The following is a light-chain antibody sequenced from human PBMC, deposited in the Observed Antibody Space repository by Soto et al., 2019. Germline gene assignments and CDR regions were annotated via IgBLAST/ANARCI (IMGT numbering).Light chain of an antibody. CDR3: QQRSNWPLT. CDR1: QRVSSY. CDR2: DAS. V-gene: IGKV3-11*01. J-gene: IGKJ4*01. Sequence: EIVLTQSPATLSLSPGEGATLSCRASQRVSSYLAWDQKKPGQAPRLLIYDASNRATGIPARFSGRGSGTDLTLTISSLAPEDSAVYYCQQRSNWPLTFGGGTKVEIK.